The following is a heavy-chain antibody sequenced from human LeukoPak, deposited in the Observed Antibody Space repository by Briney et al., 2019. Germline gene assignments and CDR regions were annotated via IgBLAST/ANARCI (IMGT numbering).Heavy chain of an antibody. D-gene: IGHD2-2*02. CDR1: GYNFTSYW. J-gene: IGHJ5*02. Sequence: GESLKISCKGSGYNFTSYWIGWVRQMPGKGLEWMGIIYPGDSDTRYSPSFQGQVTISADKSISTAYLQWSSLKASDTAMYYCARLLVPAAIPLGWFDPWGQGTLVTVSS. CDR3: ARLLVPAAIPLGWFDP. V-gene: IGHV5-51*01. CDR2: IYPGDSDT.